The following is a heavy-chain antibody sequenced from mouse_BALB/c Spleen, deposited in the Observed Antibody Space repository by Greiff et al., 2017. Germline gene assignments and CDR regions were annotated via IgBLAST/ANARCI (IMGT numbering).Heavy chain of an antibody. V-gene: IGHV2-9*02. CDR2: IWAGGST. CDR1: GFSLTSYG. Sequence: QVQLQQSGPGLVAPSQSLSITCTVSGFSLTSYGVHWVRQPPGKGLEWLGVIWAGGSTNYNSALMSRLSISKDNSKSQVFLKMNSLQTDDTAMYYCARDGVDSSGYRFAYWGQGTLVTVSA. D-gene: IGHD3-2*01. CDR3: ARDGVDSSGYRFAY. J-gene: IGHJ3*01.